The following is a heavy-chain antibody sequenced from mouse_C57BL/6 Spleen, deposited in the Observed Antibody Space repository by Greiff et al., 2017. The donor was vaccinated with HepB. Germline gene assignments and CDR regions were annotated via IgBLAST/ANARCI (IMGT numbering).Heavy chain of an antibody. J-gene: IGHJ1*03. CDR1: GYTFTSYW. V-gene: IGHV1-7*01. CDR3: ARGGFITTARGYFDV. Sequence: QVQLQQSGAELAKPGASVKLSCKASGYTFTSYWMHWVKQRPGQGLEWIGYINPSSGYTKYNQKFKDKATLTAEKSSSTAYMQLSSLTYEDSAVYYCARGGFITTARGYFDVWGTGTTVTVSS. D-gene: IGHD1-1*01. CDR2: INPSSGYT.